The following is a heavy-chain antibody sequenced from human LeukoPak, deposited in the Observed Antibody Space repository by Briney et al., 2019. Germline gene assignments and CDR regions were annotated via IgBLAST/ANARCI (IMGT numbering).Heavy chain of an antibody. Sequence: GGSLRLSCAASGFTFSSYSMNWVRQAPGKGLEWVSYISSSSSTIYYADSVKGRFTISRDNAKNSLYLQMNNLRVDDTAVYYCARVQFQWFDPWGPGTLVTVSS. CDR2: ISSSSSTI. J-gene: IGHJ5*02. D-gene: IGHD6-19*01. V-gene: IGHV3-48*01. CDR1: GFTFSSYS. CDR3: ARVQFQWFDP.